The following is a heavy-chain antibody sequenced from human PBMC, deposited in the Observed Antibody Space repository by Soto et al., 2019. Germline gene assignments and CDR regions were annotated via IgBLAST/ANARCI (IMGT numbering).Heavy chain of an antibody. CDR3: AHRLPLKTGDVEY. J-gene: IGHJ4*02. CDR1: GFSLSTTGVG. CDR2: IYWDDDK. V-gene: IGHV2-5*02. Sequence: ESGPTLVNPSETLTLTCTFSGFSLSTTGVGVGWLRQSPGKALEWLALIYWDDDKRYTPSLRSRLTISKDTSRNQVVLKMTNMDTVDTARYYCAHRLPLKTGDVEYWGQGPLVTVSS. D-gene: IGHD3-16*01.